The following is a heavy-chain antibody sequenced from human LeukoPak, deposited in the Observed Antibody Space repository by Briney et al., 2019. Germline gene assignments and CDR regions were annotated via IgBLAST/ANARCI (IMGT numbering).Heavy chain of an antibody. D-gene: IGHD3-22*01. J-gene: IGHJ4*02. V-gene: IGHV3-23*01. Sequence: GGSLRLSCAASGFTFSSYAMSWVRQAPGKGLEWVSAISGSGGSTYYADSVKGRFTISRDNAKNSLYLQMNSLRAEDTAVYYCAGVRDSSGYYPDYWGQGTLVTVSS. CDR2: ISGSGGST. CDR3: AGVRDSSGYYPDY. CDR1: GFTFSSYA.